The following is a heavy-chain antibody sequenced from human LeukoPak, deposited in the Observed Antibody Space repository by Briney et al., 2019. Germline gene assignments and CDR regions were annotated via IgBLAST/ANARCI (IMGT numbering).Heavy chain of an antibody. CDR2: IYPDDSDT. J-gene: IGHJ4*02. CDR1: GYSVSDHW. V-gene: IGHV5-51*01. Sequence: GESLKISCKGSGYSVSDHWIGWFRQMPGKGLEWMGIIYPDDSDTKYSPSFQGQVTISADKSISTAYLPWSSLKASDTAMDYCASRDFNIVYYQLDYWGQGTLVTVSS. CDR3: ASRDFNIVYYQLDY. D-gene: IGHD2/OR15-2a*01.